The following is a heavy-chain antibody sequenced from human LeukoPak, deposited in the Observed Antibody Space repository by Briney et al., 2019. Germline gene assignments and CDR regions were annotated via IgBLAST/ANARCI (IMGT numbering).Heavy chain of an antibody. Sequence: PGGSLRLSCAASGFTFSSYEMNWVRQAPGKGLEWVSYISSSGSTIYYADSVKGRFTISRDNAKNSLYLQMSSLRAEDTAVYYCASGGPSPLSDYWGQGTLVTVSS. CDR3: ASGGPSPLSDY. V-gene: IGHV3-48*03. J-gene: IGHJ4*02. D-gene: IGHD3-9*01. CDR1: GFTFSSYE. CDR2: ISSSGSTI.